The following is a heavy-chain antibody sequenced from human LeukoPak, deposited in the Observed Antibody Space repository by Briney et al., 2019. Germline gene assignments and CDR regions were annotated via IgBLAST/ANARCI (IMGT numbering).Heavy chain of an antibody. J-gene: IGHJ2*01. CDR3: ARAPLTIFGVVTSYYWYFDL. CDR2: IYHSGST. CDR1: GGSISSSNW. D-gene: IGHD3-3*01. V-gene: IGHV4-4*02. Sequence: TSETLSLTYAVSGGSISSSNWWSWVRQPPGKGLEWIGEIYHSGSTNYNPSLKSRVTISVDKSKTQFSLKLSSVTAADTAVYYCARAPLTIFGVVTSYYWYFDLWGRGTLVTVSS.